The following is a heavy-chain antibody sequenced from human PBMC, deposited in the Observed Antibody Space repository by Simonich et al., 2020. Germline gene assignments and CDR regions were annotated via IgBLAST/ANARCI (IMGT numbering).Heavy chain of an antibody. V-gene: IGHV3-30*07. CDR1: GFTFSSYA. J-gene: IGHJ4*02. Sequence: QVQLVESGGGVVQPGRSLRLSCAASGFTFSSYAMHWVRKAPGKGLEWVSFIEYDESNKYYADSVKGRFTISRDNSKNTLYLQMNSLRAEDTAVYYCARDGERYCGGDCYSYFDYWGQGTLVTVSS. CDR3: ARDGERYCGGDCYSYFDY. D-gene: IGHD2-21*02. CDR2: IEYDESNK.